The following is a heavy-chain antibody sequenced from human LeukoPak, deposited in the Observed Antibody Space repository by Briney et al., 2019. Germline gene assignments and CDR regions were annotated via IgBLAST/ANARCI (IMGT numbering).Heavy chain of an antibody. J-gene: IGHJ3*02. V-gene: IGHV3-15*01. CDR3: TTGTWELPYDAFDI. D-gene: IGHD1-26*01. Sequence: KPGGSLRLSCAASGFTFSNAWMSWVRQAPGKGLEWVGRIKSKTDGGTTDYAAPVKGRFTISRDDSKNTLYLQMNSLKTEDTAVYYCTTGTWELPYDAFDIWGRGTMVTVSS. CDR2: IKSKTDGGTT. CDR1: GFTFSNAW.